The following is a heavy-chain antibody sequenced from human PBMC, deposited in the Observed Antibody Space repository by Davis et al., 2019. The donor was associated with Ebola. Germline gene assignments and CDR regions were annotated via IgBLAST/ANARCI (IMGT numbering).Heavy chain of an antibody. J-gene: IGHJ4*02. CDR3: ARGSSSSGFDY. CDR1: GFTFSAHA. D-gene: IGHD6-6*01. CDR2: IEQDGSEK. V-gene: IGHV3-7*01. Sequence: PGGSLRLSCAASGFTFSAHAMYWVRQAPGKGLEWVANIEQDGSEKYYVDSLKGRFTISRDNAKNSVSLQMNSLRAEDTAVYYCARGSSSSGFDYWGQGTLVTVSS.